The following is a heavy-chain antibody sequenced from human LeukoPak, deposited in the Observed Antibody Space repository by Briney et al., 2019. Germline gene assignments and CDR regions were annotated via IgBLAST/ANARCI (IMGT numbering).Heavy chain of an antibody. CDR1: GGSVSSGNYY. D-gene: IGHD4-17*01. CDR2: VSHSGPT. J-gene: IGHJ5*02. Sequence: PSQSLSLTCTVSGGSVSSGNYYWSWIRQHPGRGLECIGYVSHSGPTDINPSLKSRATIAVDTSTNQFSLRLTSVTAADTAIYYCARDTRLRGTNWFDPWGQGTLVTVSS. V-gene: IGHV4-31*03. CDR3: ARDTRLRGTNWFDP.